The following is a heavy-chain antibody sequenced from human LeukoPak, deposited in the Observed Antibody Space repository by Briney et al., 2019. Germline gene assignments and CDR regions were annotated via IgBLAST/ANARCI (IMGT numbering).Heavy chain of an antibody. CDR3: AKPPMVRGVTQNAFDI. Sequence: GGSLRLSCAASGFTFSSYGMHWVRQAPGKGLEWVAFIRYDGSNKYYADSVKGRFTISRDNSKNTLYLQMNSLRAEDTAVYYCAKPPMVRGVTQNAFDIWGQGTMVTVSS. CDR1: GFTFSSYG. CDR2: IRYDGSNK. V-gene: IGHV3-30*02. J-gene: IGHJ3*02. D-gene: IGHD3-10*01.